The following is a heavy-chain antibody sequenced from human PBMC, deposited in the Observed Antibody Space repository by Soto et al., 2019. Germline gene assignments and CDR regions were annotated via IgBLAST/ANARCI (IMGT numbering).Heavy chain of an antibody. CDR1: GYTLTELS. J-gene: IGHJ6*02. CDR2: FDPEDGET. CDR3: DINSPALYLYWLLAVTQKKYYYYGMDV. Sequence: ASVKVSCKVSGYTLTELSMHWVRQAPGKGLELMGGFDPEDGETIYAQKFQGRVTMTEDTSTDTAYMELRSLRSEDTAVYYCDINSPALYLYWLLAVTQKKYYYYGMDVWGQGTTVTVSS. V-gene: IGHV1-24*01. D-gene: IGHD2-8*02.